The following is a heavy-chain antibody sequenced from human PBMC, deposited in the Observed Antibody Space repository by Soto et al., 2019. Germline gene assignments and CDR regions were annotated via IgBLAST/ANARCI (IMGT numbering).Heavy chain of an antibody. D-gene: IGHD1-1*01. Sequence: QLQLQESGSGLVRPSQTLSLTCAVSGGSISSGGDSWNLIRQPPGKGLEWIGYSYHSGSTLYNPSLKSRVTIPVDKSKNQFSLKLTSVTAADTAVYYCARDQLEGNWFDPWGHVTLVTVSS. CDR3: ARDQLEGNWFDP. V-gene: IGHV4-30-2*01. J-gene: IGHJ5*02. CDR2: SYHSGST. CDR1: GGSISSGGDS.